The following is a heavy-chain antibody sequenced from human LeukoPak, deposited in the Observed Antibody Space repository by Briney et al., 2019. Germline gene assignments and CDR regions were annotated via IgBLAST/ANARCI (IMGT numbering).Heavy chain of an antibody. CDR1: GGSISSPY. CDR3: ARGLFRFLAVFDA. Sequence: PSETLSLTCTVSGGSISSPYWSWIRQPPGKGLEWVGYIYYSVSTNYNPSLRRRVTISLDTSKNQCSLRLSSVTAADTAVYYCARGLFRFLAVFDAWGQGSLVTLS. J-gene: IGHJ5*02. CDR2: IYYSVST. V-gene: IGHV4-59*11. D-gene: IGHD3-3*01.